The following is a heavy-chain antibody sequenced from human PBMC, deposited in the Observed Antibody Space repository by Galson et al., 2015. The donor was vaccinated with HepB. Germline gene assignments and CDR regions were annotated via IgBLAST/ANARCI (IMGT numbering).Heavy chain of an antibody. CDR3: AREEVVSGAYFDY. D-gene: IGHD2-2*01. V-gene: IGHV3-66*01. CDR1: GFTVSSNY. Sequence: SLRLSCAASGFTVSSNYMSWVRQAPGKGLEWVSVIYSGGSTYYADSVKGRFTISRDNSKNTLYLQMNSLRAEDTAVYFCAREEVVSGAYFDYWGQGTLVTVSS. CDR2: IYSGGST. J-gene: IGHJ4*02.